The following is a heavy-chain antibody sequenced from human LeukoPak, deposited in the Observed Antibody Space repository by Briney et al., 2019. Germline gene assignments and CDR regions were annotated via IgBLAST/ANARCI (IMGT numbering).Heavy chain of an antibody. V-gene: IGHV3-23*01. Sequence: GGSLRLSCAASGFTFATYAMSWVRQPPGKGLEWVSSISGSADITYYADSVKGRFTISRDNSKNTLYLQMNSLRAEDTAVYYCAKDSFLGWNYYDSSGDLSGYWGQGTLVTVSS. CDR2: ISGSADIT. D-gene: IGHD3-22*01. CDR1: GFTFATYA. J-gene: IGHJ4*02. CDR3: AKDSFLGWNYYDSSGDLSGY.